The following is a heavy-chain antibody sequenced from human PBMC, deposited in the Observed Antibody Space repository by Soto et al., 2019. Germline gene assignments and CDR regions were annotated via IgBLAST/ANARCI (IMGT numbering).Heavy chain of an antibody. V-gene: IGHV4-38-2*01. CDR2: IYHSGST. CDR3: ARASPVLRFFDY. J-gene: IGHJ4*02. CDR1: GYSISSGYY. Sequence: SETLSLTCAVSGYSISSGYYWGWIRQPPGKGLEWIGSIYHSGSTYYNPSLKSRVTISVDTSKNQFSLKLSSVTAADTAVYYCARASPVLRFFDYWGQGTLVTVSS. D-gene: IGHD3-3*01.